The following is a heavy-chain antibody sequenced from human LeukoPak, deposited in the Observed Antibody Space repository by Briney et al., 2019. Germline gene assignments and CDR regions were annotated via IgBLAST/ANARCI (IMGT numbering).Heavy chain of an antibody. CDR1: GFSLDTRGVG. D-gene: IGHD3-22*01. V-gene: IGHV2-5*02. J-gene: IGHJ4*02. CDR3: AHRKNYYDSSVFDN. Sequence: SGPTLVNPTQTLTLTCTFSGFSLDTRGVGVGWIRQPPGRALEWLALIYWDDDRRYSPSLKSRLTITKDTSKNQVVLTMTNMDPVDTATYFCAHRKNYYDSSVFDNWGQGTLVTVSS. CDR2: IYWDDDR.